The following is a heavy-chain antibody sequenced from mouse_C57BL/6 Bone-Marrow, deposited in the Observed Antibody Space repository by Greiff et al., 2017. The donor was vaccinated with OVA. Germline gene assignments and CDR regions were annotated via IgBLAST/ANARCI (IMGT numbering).Heavy chain of an antibody. Sequence: QVQLQQPGAELVRPGSSVKLSCKASGYTFTSYWMHWVKQRPIQGLEWIGNIYPSDSETHYNQKFKDKATLTVDKSSSTAYMQLSSLTSEDSAVYDCARNREEGNYFDYWGQGTTLTVSS. CDR2: IYPSDSET. CDR3: ARNREEGNYFDY. V-gene: IGHV1-52*01. J-gene: IGHJ2*01. CDR1: GYTFTSYW.